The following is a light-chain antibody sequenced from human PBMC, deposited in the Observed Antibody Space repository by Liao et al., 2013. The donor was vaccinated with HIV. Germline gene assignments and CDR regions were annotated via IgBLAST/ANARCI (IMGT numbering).Light chain of an antibody. CDR3: QVWDINSDHWV. CDR2: YDS. CDR1: NIGSKS. V-gene: IGLV3-21*04. J-gene: IGLJ3*02. Sequence: SYELTQPPSVSVAPGKAASITCGGHNIGSKSVHWYQQKPGQAPVLVIYYDSERPSGIPERLSGSNSGSTATLTISRVEVGDEADYYCQVWDINSDHWVFGGGTKLTVL.